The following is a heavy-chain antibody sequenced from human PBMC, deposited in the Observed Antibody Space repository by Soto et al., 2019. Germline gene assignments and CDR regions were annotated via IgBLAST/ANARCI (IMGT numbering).Heavy chain of an antibody. V-gene: IGHV3-66*01. D-gene: IGHD3-22*01. Sequence: EVQLVESGGGLFQPGGSLRLSCAASGFTVSSNYMSWVRQAPGKGLEWVSVIYSGGTTYYADSVKGRFTISRDTSKHTLYLQMNSLRAEDTAVYYCARNGDSSDYRGWFDPWGQGALVAVSS. CDR2: IYSGGTT. CDR3: ARNGDSSDYRGWFDP. J-gene: IGHJ5*02. CDR1: GFTVSSNY.